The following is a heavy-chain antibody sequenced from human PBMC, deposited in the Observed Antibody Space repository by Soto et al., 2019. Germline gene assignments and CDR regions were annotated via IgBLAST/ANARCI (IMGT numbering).Heavy chain of an antibody. CDR3: ARDPELRGYFDY. Sequence: PSETLSLTCAFSGGSISSGAYSWSWIRQPPGKGLEWVGYIYHSGSTYYNPSLKSRVTISVDRSKNRFSLNLNSVTAADTAVYYCARDPELRGYFDYWGQGTLVTVSS. CDR2: IYHSGST. V-gene: IGHV4-30-2*01. D-gene: IGHD1-26*01. CDR1: GGSISSGAYS. J-gene: IGHJ4*02.